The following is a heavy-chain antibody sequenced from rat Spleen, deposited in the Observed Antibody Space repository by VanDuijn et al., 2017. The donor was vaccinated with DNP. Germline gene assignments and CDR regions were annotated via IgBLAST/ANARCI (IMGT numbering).Heavy chain of an antibody. V-gene: IGHV5-25*01. CDR3: KLGAGY. CDR2: ITNTGGST. J-gene: IGHJ2*01. CDR1: GFTFSNSD. Sequence: EVQLVESGGGLVQPGRSMKLSCAASGFTFSNSDMAWVRQAPTKGLEWVASITNTGGSTYYRDSVKGRFTISRDNAKSALYLQMDSLRSEDTATYYCKLGAGYWGQGVMVTVSS. D-gene: IGHD5-1*01.